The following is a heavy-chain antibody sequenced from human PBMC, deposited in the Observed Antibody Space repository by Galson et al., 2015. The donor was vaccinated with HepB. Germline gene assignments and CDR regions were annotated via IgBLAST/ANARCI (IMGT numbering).Heavy chain of an antibody. CDR2: ISSNGGST. V-gene: IGHV3-64*01. CDR1: GFTFSSYA. Sequence: SLRLSCAASGFTFSSYAMHWVRQAPGKGLEYVSAISSNGGSTYYANSVKGRFTISRDNSENTLYLQMGSLRAEDMAVYYCARWGMSSSWYYFDYWGQGTLVTVSS. CDR3: ARWGMSSSWYYFDY. J-gene: IGHJ4*02. D-gene: IGHD6-13*01.